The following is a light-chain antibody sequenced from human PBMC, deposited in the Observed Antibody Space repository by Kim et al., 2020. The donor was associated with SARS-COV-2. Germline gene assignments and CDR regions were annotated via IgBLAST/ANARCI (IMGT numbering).Light chain of an antibody. CDR3: SAWDSSLSAWV. Sequence: QAGLTQSPSVSKGLRQTATLTCTGNNNNVGNQGAAWLQQHQGHPPKLLSYRNNNRPSGISERFSASRSGDTASLTITGLQPEDETDYYCSAWDSSLSAWVFGGGTQLTVL. J-gene: IGLJ3*02. CDR2: RNN. CDR1: NNNVGNQG. V-gene: IGLV10-54*04.